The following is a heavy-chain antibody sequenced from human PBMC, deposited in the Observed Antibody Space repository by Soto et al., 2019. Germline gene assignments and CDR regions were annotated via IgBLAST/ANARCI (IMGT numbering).Heavy chain of an antibody. CDR2: ISYDGSNK. CDR1: GFTFSSYA. D-gene: IGHD3-3*01. J-gene: IGHJ6*02. V-gene: IGHV3-30-3*01. Sequence: QVQLVESGGGVVQPGRSLRLSCAASGFTFSSYAMHWVRQAPGKGLEWVAIISYDGSNKYYADSVKGRFTISRDNSNKTLYLQMNSLSGEDTAVYYCARGGLRFLEGLAYGMDVWGQGTTVTVSS. CDR3: ARGGLRFLEGLAYGMDV.